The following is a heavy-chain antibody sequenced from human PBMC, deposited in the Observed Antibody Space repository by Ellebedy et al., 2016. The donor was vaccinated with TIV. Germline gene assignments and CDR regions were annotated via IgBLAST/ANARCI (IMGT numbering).Heavy chain of an antibody. V-gene: IGHV4-34*01. CDR3: ARASMVRGLAG. J-gene: IGHJ4*02. CDR1: VPSITGYH. CDR2: VHHRGGT. D-gene: IGHD3-10*01. Sequence: SETLSLXXEIDVPSITGYHWAWVRQPPGKGLEWIGDVHHRGGTRYISSLKGRVTISLDTSRKEFSLHITSVTAADTALYFCARASMVRGLAGWGQGTLVTVSS.